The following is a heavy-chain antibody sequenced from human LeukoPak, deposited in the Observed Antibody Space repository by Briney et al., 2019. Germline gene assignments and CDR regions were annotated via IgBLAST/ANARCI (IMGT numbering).Heavy chain of an antibody. D-gene: IGHD1-26*01. J-gene: IGHJ4*02. CDR3: WWAPRRISGSYY. Sequence: SETLSLTCAVYGGSFSGYYWSWIRQPPGKGLEWLGGINHSGSTKYNPSLQSRVTLSVETSKNLYFLKLSSVTAANAAVYDCWWAPRRISGSYYWGQGTLVTVSS. CDR2: INHSGST. CDR1: GGSFSGYY. V-gene: IGHV4-34*01.